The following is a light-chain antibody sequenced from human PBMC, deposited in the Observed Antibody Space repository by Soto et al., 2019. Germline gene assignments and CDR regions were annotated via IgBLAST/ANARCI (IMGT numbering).Light chain of an antibody. CDR2: LGS. Sequence: DIVMTQSPLSLPVTPGEPASISCRSSQSLLHSNGYNFLDWYLQKPGQSPQLLIYLGSNRASGVPDRFSGSGSGTDFTLQISRVEPEDVGVYYCMQALQTPYTFGQGTKLEIK. J-gene: IGKJ2*01. CDR1: QSLLHSNGYNF. CDR3: MQALQTPYT. V-gene: IGKV2-28*01.